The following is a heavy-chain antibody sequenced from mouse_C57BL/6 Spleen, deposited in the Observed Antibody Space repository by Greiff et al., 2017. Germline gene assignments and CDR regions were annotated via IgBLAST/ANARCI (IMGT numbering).Heavy chain of an antibody. D-gene: IGHD2-3*01. V-gene: IGHV1-82*01. CDR2: IYPGDGDT. J-gene: IGHJ2*01. Sequence: LQESGPELVKPGASVKISCKASGYAFSSSWMNWVKQRPGKGLEWIGRIYPGDGDTNYNGKFKGKATLTADKSSSTAYMQLSSLTSEDSAVYFCARKDDGYLDYWGQGTTLTVSS. CDR1: GYAFSSSW. CDR3: ARKDDGYLDY.